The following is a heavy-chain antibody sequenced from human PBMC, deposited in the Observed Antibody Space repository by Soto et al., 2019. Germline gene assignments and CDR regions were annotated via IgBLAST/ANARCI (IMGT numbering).Heavy chain of an antibody. CDR1: GFTFSTYW. CDR2: INSDGSTT. CDR3: ARDAYYAMGV. V-gene: IGHV3-74*01. Sequence: EVQLVESGGGLVQPGGSLRLSCAASGFTFSTYWMHWVRQAPGKGLVWVSRINSDGSTTNYADSVKGRFTISRDNANNTLYLQMNSLRAEGTAVYYCARDAYYAMGVWGQGTTVTVSS. J-gene: IGHJ6*02.